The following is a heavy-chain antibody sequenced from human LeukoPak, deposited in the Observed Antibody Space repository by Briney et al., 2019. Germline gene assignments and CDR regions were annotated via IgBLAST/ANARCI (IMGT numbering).Heavy chain of an antibody. CDR1: GYIFTSYF. Sequence: ASVKVSCKASGYIFTSYFMNWVRQAPGQGPEWMGWVNTNTGNPTYAQGFTGRFVFSLDTSVSTTYLQISSLKAEDTAVYYCARSSGGLLGPRWDYWGQGTLVTVSS. D-gene: IGHD3/OR15-3a*01. CDR2: VNTNTGNP. V-gene: IGHV7-4-1*02. CDR3: ARSSGGLLGPRWDY. J-gene: IGHJ4*02.